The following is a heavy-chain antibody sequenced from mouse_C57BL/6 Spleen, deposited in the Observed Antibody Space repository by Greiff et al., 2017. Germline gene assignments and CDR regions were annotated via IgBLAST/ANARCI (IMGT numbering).Heavy chain of an antibody. Sequence: VHLVESGPGLVQPSQSLSITCTVSGFSLTSYGVHWVRQPPGKGLEWLGVIWSGGSTDYNAAFISRLSISKDNSKSQVFFKMNSLQADDTAIYYCAKNYYGTHYAMDYWGQGTSVTVSS. CDR2: IWSGGST. J-gene: IGHJ4*01. D-gene: IGHD1-1*01. V-gene: IGHV2-4*01. CDR1: GFSLTSYG. CDR3: AKNYYGTHYAMDY.